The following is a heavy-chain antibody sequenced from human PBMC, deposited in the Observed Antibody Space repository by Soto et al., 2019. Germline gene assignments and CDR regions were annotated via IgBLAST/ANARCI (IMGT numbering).Heavy chain of an antibody. Sequence: SLRLSCAASGFTFSSYGMHWVRQAPGKGLEWVAVIWYDGSNKYYADSVKGRFTISRDNSKNTLYLQMNSLRAEDTAVYYCARDRRPDDAFDIWGQGTMVTVSS. CDR2: IWYDGSNK. V-gene: IGHV3-33*01. CDR1: GFTFSSYG. J-gene: IGHJ3*02. CDR3: ARDRRPDDAFDI.